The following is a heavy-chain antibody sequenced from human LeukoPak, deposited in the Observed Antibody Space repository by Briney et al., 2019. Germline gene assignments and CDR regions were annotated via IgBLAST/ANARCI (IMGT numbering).Heavy chain of an antibody. CDR2: IKQDGSEK. D-gene: IGHD3-3*01. CDR3: ARDPGVLTPYYFDY. Sequence: GGSLRLSCAASGFTFNSYWMTWVRQAPGKGLEWVANIKQDGSEKYYVDSVKGRFTISRDNAKTSLYLQMNSLRVEDTAVYYCARDPGVLTPYYFDYWGQGTLVTVSS. V-gene: IGHV3-7*01. CDR1: GFTFNSYW. J-gene: IGHJ4*02.